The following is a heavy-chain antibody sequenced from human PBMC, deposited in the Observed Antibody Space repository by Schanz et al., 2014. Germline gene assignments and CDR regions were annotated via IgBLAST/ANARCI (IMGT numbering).Heavy chain of an antibody. V-gene: IGHV3-23*01. CDR1: GFTFSTHA. D-gene: IGHD2-15*01. J-gene: IGHJ5*01. CDR2: ITGASDHI. Sequence: DVHLLESGGGLVQPGGSLRLSCAASGFTFSTHAMSWVRQAPGKGLEWVSGITGASDHIDYAESVKGRFTISRDNAKNSLYLQMNSLRAEDTAVYYCAKTPREYCNYDNCPNWFDSWGQGTLVTASS. CDR3: AKTPREYCNYDNCPNWFDS.